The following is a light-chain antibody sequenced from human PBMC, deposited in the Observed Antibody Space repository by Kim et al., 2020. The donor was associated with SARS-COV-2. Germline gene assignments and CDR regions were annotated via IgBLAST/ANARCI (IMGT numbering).Light chain of an antibody. V-gene: IGLV2-14*04. J-gene: IGLJ3*02. CDR2: DVS. CDR1: SSDGGGYNY. CDR3: SSYTSSSTRV. Sequence: GQSITISCTGTSSDGGGYNYVSWYQQHPGKAPKLMIYDVSKRPSGVSNRFSGSKSGNTASLTISGLQAEDEADYYCSSYTSSSTRVFGGGTKLTVL.